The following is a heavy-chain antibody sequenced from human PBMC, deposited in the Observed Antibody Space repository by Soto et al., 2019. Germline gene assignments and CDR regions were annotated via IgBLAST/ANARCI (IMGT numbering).Heavy chain of an antibody. J-gene: IGHJ4*02. Sequence: ASVKLSCKASGGTSSSYAISWARQAPGQGLEWMGGIIPIFGTANYAQKFQGRVTITADESTSTAYMELSSLRSEDTAVYYCARALVDYDILTGYYPRYRFDYWGQGTLVTVSS. CDR1: GGTSSSYA. V-gene: IGHV1-69*13. D-gene: IGHD3-9*01. CDR2: IIPIFGTA. CDR3: ARALVDYDILTGYYPRYRFDY.